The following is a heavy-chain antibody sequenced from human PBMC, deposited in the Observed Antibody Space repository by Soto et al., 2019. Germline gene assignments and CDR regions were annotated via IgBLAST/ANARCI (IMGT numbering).Heavy chain of an antibody. J-gene: IGHJ5*02. D-gene: IGHD3-3*01. V-gene: IGHV3-7*05. CDR2: IKQDGSEK. Sequence: GGSLRLSCAASGFTFSSYWMSWVRQAPGKGLEWVANIKQDGSEKYYVDSVKGRFTISRDNAKNSLYLQMNSLRAEDTAVYYCASMVFWSGRSGNWFDPWGQGTLVTVSS. CDR3: ASMVFWSGRSGNWFDP. CDR1: GFTFSSYW.